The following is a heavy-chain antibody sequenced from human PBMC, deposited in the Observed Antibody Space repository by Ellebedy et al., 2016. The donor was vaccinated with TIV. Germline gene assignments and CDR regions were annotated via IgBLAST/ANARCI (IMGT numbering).Heavy chain of an antibody. J-gene: IGHJ4*02. CDR3: REGHYSDV. V-gene: IGHV3-23*01. CDR1: GIRFGDFF. Sequence: GESLKISXATSGIRFGDFFMSWVRQAPGRGLQWVSTISAGGDDTYLADSVKDRFTISRDNSRNILYLQMSSLRDEDSAIYYCREGHYSDVWGQGTQVTVSA. CDR2: ISAGGDDT.